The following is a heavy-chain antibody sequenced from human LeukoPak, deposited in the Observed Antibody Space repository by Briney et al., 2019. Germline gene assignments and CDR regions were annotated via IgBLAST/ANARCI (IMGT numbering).Heavy chain of an antibody. J-gene: IGHJ4*02. CDR3: AKGGGDLGSGTLDY. D-gene: IGHD3-10*01. CDR1: GFTVSSNY. V-gene: IGHV3-53*05. Sequence: GGSLRLSCAASGFTVSSNYMSWVRQAPGKGPEWVSVIDNGDKTDYEDSVMGRFFISRDNSKNTLYLQMNSLRTEDTAVYYCAKGGGDLGSGTLDYWGQGTLVTVSS. CDR2: IDNGDKT.